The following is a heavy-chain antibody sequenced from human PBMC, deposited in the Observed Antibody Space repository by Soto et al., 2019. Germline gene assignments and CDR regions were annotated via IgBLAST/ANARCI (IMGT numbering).Heavy chain of an antibody. CDR2: IVVGSGNT. CDR3: AAAQGSYYYGMDV. CDR1: GFTFTSSA. Sequence: ASVKVSCKASGFTFTSSAMQWVRQARGQRLEWIGWIVVGSGNTNYAQKFQERVTITRDMSTSTAYMELSSLRSEDTAVYYCAAAQGSYYYGMDVWGQGTTVTVSS. V-gene: IGHV1-58*02. J-gene: IGHJ6*02.